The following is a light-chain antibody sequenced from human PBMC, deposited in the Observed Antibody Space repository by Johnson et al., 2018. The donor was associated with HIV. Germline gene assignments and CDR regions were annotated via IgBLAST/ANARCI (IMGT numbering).Light chain of an antibody. V-gene: IGLV1-51*02. J-gene: IGLJ1*01. CDR3: ATWDSSLSAYV. CDR1: SSNIENNF. Sequence: HSVLTQPPSVSAAPGQKVTISCSGSSSNIENNFVSWYQQLPGTAPKLLIYENNKRPSGIPDRFSGSKSGTSATLGLTGLQTWDEAVYYCATWDSSLSAYVFGTGTKVTVL. CDR2: ENN.